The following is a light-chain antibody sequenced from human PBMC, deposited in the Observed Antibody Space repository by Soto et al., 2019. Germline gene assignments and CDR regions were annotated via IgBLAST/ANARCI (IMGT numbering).Light chain of an antibody. J-gene: IGKJ4*01. V-gene: IGKV3-20*01. CDR2: GAS. CDR1: QSVSSNY. Sequence: IVVTQSPGTLSLSPGERATLSCRASQSVSSNYLAWYQQKPALAPRLLIYGASSRATGIPDRFSGSGSGTDFTLTISRLEPEDFAVYYCQQCGGSPLTFGGGTKVEIK. CDR3: QQCGGSPLT.